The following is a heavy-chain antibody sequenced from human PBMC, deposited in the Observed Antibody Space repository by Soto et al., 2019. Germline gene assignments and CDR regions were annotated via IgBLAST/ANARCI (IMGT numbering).Heavy chain of an antibody. J-gene: IGHJ6*02. CDR1: GFTFSTYW. V-gene: IGHV3-74*01. Sequence: DVQLVESGGTLVQPGGSLRLSCAASGFTFSTYWMNWVRQVPGKGLVWLAGMKSYGTITNYADSVKGRFTISRYNVKNTLSLQMNGLIGEYTAVYYCSRLSGDHVSFFSSVMDVWGRGTTVTFSS. CDR3: SRLSGDHVSFFSSVMDV. D-gene: IGHD2-21*01. CDR2: MKSYGTIT.